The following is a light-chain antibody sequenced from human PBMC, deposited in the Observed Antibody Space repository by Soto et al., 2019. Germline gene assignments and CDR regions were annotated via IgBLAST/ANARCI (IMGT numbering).Light chain of an antibody. CDR3: QQRTTWPFT. CDR1: QSVTTY. J-gene: IGKJ4*01. CDR2: DAT. Sequence: EIVMTQSPANLSLSPGERATLSCRASQSVTTYLVWYQQKPGQAPRLLIYDATNRATGIPARFTAAGSGTDFTLTISSLEPEDSAVSFCQQRTTWPFTFGGGTKVEIK. V-gene: IGKV3-11*01.